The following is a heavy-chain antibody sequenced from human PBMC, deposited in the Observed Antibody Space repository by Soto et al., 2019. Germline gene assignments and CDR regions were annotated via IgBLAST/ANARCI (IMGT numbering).Heavy chain of an antibody. V-gene: IGHV1-69*13. CDR2: IIPIFGTA. CDR3: ARPGGDFWSGYAPNNYYGMDV. CDR1: GGSFSSYA. D-gene: IGHD3-3*01. J-gene: IGHJ6*02. Sequence: SVKVSCKASGGSFSSYAISWVRQAPGQCLEWMGGIIPIFGTANYAQKFQGRVTITADESTSTAYMELSSLRSEDTAVYYCARPGGDFWSGYAPNNYYGMDVWGQGTTVTVSS.